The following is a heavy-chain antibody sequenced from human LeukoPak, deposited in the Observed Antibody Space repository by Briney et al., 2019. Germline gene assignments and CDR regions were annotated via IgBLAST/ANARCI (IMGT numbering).Heavy chain of an antibody. CDR2: TYTGGNS. CDR1: GFTVSSIH. D-gene: IGHD3-22*01. CDR3: ARGGRGSAAVVAPRSFDI. J-gene: IGHJ3*02. V-gene: IGHV3-53*01. Sequence: GGSLRLSCAASGFTVSSIHMVWVRQAPGKGLEWVSVTYTGGNSYYADSVKGRFIISRDISKNTPYLQMNSLRAEDSALYYCARGGRGSAAVVAPRSFDIWGQGTMVTVSS.